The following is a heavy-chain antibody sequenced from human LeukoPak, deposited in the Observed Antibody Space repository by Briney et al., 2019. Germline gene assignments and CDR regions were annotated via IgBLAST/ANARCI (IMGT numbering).Heavy chain of an antibody. V-gene: IGHV3-21*01. Sequence: KSGGSLRLSCAASGFIFNNYAMNWVRQAPGKGLEWVSSISSSSSYIYYADSVKGRFTISRDNAKNSLYLQMNSLRAEDTAVYYCARDLGGYYGMDVWGQGTTVTVSS. J-gene: IGHJ6*02. D-gene: IGHD3-16*01. CDR1: GFIFNNYA. CDR2: ISSSSSYI. CDR3: ARDLGGYYGMDV.